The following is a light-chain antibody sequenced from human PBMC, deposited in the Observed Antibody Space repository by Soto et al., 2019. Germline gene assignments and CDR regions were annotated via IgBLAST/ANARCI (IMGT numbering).Light chain of an antibody. J-gene: IGKJ1*01. V-gene: IGKV3-20*01. Sequence: ELVLTQSPGTLSWSPGERATLSCRASQSVSSNYLAWYQQKPGQAPRLLIYGASNRATGIPDRFSGSGSGTDFTLTISRLEPEDSAVFYCQQYGSSPWTFGQGTKVDIK. CDR2: GAS. CDR1: QSVSSNY. CDR3: QQYGSSPWT.